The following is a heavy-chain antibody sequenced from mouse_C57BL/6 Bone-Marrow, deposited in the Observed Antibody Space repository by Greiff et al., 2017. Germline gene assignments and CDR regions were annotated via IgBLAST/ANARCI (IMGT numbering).Heavy chain of an antibody. CDR3: ARPGRHSSGYWFAY. CDR2: IDPSDSET. CDR1: GYTFPSYW. J-gene: IGHJ3*01. Sequence: QFQLQQPGAELVRPGSSVKLSCKASGYTFPSYWMHWVKQRPIQGLEWIGNIDPSDSETHYNQKFKDKATLTVDKSSSTAYMQLSSLTSEDSAVYYCARPGRHSSGYWFAYWGQGTLVTVSA. D-gene: IGHD3-2*02. V-gene: IGHV1-52*01.